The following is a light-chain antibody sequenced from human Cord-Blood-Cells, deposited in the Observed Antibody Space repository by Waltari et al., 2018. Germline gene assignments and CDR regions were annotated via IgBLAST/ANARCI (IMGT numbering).Light chain of an antibody. CDR2: DVS. CDR1: SSDVGGYNY. J-gene: IGLJ3*02. CDR3: SSYTSSSTWV. V-gene: IGLV2-14*03. Sequence: QSALTQPASVSGSPGQSITISCTGTSSDVGGYNYVSWYQQHPGKAPKLMSYDVSNRPSGVSNRCSGSKSGNTASLTISGLQAEDEADYYCSSYTSSSTWVFGGGTKLTVL.